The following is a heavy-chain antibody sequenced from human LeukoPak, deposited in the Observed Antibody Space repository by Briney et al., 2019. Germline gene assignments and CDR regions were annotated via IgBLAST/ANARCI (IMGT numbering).Heavy chain of an antibody. D-gene: IGHD5-18*01. V-gene: IGHV1-69*04. CDR2: IIPILGIA. J-gene: IGHJ4*02. CDR3: ARVGYGSTLPDY. Sequence: SVKVSCKACGGTFSSYAISWLRQAPGQGLEWMGRIIPILGIANYAQKFQGRVTITADKSTSTAYMELSSLRSEDTAVYYCARVGYGSTLPDYWGQGTLVTVSS. CDR1: GGTFSSYA.